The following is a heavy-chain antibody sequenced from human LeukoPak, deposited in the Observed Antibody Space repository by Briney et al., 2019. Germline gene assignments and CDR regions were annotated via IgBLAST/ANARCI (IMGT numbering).Heavy chain of an antibody. CDR2: INPNSGGT. Sequence: ASVKVSCKASGYTFTGYYMHWVRQAPGQGLEWMGWINPNSGGTNYAQKFQGRVTMTRDTSISTAYMELSGLRSDDTAVYYCAREGGYCSSTSCYCDEDNWFDPWGQGTLVTVSS. J-gene: IGHJ5*02. D-gene: IGHD2-2*01. CDR3: AREGGYCSSTSCYCDEDNWFDP. V-gene: IGHV1-2*02. CDR1: GYTFTGYY.